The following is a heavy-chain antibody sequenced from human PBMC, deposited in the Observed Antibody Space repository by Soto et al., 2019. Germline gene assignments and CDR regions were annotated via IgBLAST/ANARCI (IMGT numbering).Heavy chain of an antibody. J-gene: IGHJ4*02. D-gene: IGHD4-17*01. CDR3: ARELPYGVIFDY. CDR1: GGSISSYY. V-gene: IGHV4-59*01. Sequence: SETLSLTCTVSGGSISSYYWSWIRQPPGKGLEWIGYIYYSGSTNYNPSLKSRVTISVDTSKNQFSLKLSSVTAADTAVYYCARELPYGVIFDYWGQGTLVTVSS. CDR2: IYYSGST.